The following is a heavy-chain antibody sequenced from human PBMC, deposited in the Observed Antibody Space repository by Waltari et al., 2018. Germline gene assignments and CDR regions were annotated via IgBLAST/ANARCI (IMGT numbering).Heavy chain of an antibody. Sequence: QVQLQESGPGLVKPSETLSLTCTVSGGSISSHYWSWIRQPPGKGLEWIGYIYYSGSTNYNPSLKSRVTISVDTSKNQFSLKLSSVTAADTAVYYCASSSEKYSGSYYAQAFDIWGQGTMVTVSS. D-gene: IGHD1-26*01. J-gene: IGHJ3*02. CDR1: GGSISSHY. V-gene: IGHV4-59*11. CDR2: IYYSGST. CDR3: ASSSEKYSGSYYAQAFDI.